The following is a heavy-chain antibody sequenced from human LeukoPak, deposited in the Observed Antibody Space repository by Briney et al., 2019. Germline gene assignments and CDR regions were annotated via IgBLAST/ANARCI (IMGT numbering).Heavy chain of an antibody. Sequence: SETLSLTCAVYGGAFSGYYWSWIRQPPGKGLEWIGEINHSGDTKYNPSLKSRVSMSVDVSKDQFSLKLTSLTAADTAVYYCARGSRNYNNYEGADYWGQGTLVTVCS. CDR3: ARGSRNYNNYEGADY. J-gene: IGHJ4*02. D-gene: IGHD4-11*01. CDR2: INHSGDT. CDR1: GGAFSGYY. V-gene: IGHV4-34*01.